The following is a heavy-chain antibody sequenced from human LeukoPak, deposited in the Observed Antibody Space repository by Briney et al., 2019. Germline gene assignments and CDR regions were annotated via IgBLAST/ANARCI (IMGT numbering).Heavy chain of an antibody. CDR2: MNPNSGNT. V-gene: IGHV1-8*01. D-gene: IGHD3-9*01. CDR1: GYTFITYD. CDR3: ARGDWVPEY. J-gene: IGHJ4*02. Sequence: ASVKVSCKASGYTFITYDFNWVRQATGQGLEWMGWMNPNSGNTGYAQKSQGRVTMTRNTSISTAYMELSSLRSEDTAVYYCARGDWVPEYWGQGTLVTVSS.